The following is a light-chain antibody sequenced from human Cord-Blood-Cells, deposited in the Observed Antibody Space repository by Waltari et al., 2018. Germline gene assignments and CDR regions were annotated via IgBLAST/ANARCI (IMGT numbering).Light chain of an antibody. Sequence: QSALTQPASVSGSPGQSITISCTGTSSDVGGYNYVSWYQQHPGKAPKLMIYYVSNRPSGVSNRFSGSKSANTASLTISGLQAEDEPDYYCSSYTSSSTVVFGGGTKLTVL. CDR1: SSDVGGYNY. V-gene: IGLV2-14*01. CDR2: YVS. CDR3: SSYTSSSTVV. J-gene: IGLJ2*01.